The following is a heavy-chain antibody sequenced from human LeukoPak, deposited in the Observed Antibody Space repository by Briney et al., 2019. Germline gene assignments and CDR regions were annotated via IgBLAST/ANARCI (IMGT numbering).Heavy chain of an antibody. CDR2: INPSGGST. CDR3: ARDRIVVVPAAIDYYYYMDV. J-gene: IGHJ6*03. D-gene: IGHD2-2*01. Sequence: ASVKVSCKASGYTFTSYYMHWVRQAPGQGLEWMGIINPSGGSTSYAQKFQGRVTITADESTSTAYMELSSLRSEDTAVYYCARDRIVVVPAAIDYYYYMDVWGKGTTVTVSS. V-gene: IGHV1-46*01. CDR1: GYTFTSYY.